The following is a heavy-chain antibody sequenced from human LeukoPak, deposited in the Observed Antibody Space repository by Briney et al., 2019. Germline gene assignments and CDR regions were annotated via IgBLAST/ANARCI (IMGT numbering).Heavy chain of an antibody. CDR2: ISYDGSNK. CDR3: ARSYAPNYYYYYYYMDV. J-gene: IGHJ6*03. Sequence: GRSLRLSCAASGFTFSSYAMHWVRQAPGKGLEWVAVISYDGSNKYYADSVKGRFTISRDNSKNTLYLQMNSLRAEDTAVYYCARSYAPNYYYYYYYMDVWGKGTTVTVSS. V-gene: IGHV3-30*01. CDR1: GFTFSSYA. D-gene: IGHD2-2*01.